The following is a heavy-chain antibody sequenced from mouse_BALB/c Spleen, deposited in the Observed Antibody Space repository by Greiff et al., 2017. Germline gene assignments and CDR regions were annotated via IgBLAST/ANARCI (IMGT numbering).Heavy chain of an antibody. V-gene: IGHV14-3*02. CDR3: ARGDGYYVDYAMDY. CDR1: GFNIKDTY. CDR2: IDPANGNT. D-gene: IGHD2-3*01. J-gene: IGHJ4*01. Sequence: EVQLQQSGAELVKPGASVKLSCTASGFNIKDTYMHWVKQRPEQGLEWIGRIDPANGNTKYDPKFQGKATITADTSSNTAYLQLSSLTSEDTAVYYCARGDGYYVDYAMDYWGQGTSVTVSS.